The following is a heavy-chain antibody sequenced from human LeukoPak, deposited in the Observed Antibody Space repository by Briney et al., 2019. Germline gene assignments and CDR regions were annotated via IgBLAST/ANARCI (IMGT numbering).Heavy chain of an antibody. CDR1: GFTFSSYW. V-gene: IGHV3-7*01. Sequence: GGSLRLSCAASGFTFSSYWMSWVRQAPGKGLEWVANIKQDGSEKYYVDSVKGRFTISRDNAKDSLYLQMNSLRAEDTAVYYCARDKIVGATHFDYWGQGTLVTVSS. CDR2: IKQDGSEK. CDR3: ARDKIVGATHFDY. D-gene: IGHD1-26*01. J-gene: IGHJ4*02.